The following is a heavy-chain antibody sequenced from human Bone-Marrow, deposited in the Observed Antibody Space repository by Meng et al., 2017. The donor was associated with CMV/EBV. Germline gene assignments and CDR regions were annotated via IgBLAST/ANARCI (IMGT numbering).Heavy chain of an antibody. J-gene: IGHJ4*02. CDR2: INHSGST. CDR3: AREEDLRLDY. D-gene: IGHD2-15*01. CDR1: GGSFSGYY. V-gene: IGHV4-34*01. Sequence: LSLTCAGYGGSFSGYYWSWIRQPPGKGLEWIGEINHSGSTNYNPSLKSRVTISVDTSKNQFSLKLSSVTAADTAVYYCAREEDLRLDYWGQGTLVTVSS.